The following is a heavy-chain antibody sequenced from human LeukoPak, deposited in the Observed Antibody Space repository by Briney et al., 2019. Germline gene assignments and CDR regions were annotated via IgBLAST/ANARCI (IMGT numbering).Heavy chain of an antibody. J-gene: IGHJ4*02. CDR2: ISWSSGSI. CDR3: AKDHGYSYGPFDY. Sequence: GRSLRLSCAASGFTFDDYAMHWVRQAPGKGLEWVSGISWSSGSIGYADSVKGRFTISRDNAKNSLYLQMNSLRAEDTALYYCAKDHGYSYGPFDYWGQGTLVTVSS. D-gene: IGHD5-18*01. CDR1: GFTFDDYA. V-gene: IGHV3-9*01.